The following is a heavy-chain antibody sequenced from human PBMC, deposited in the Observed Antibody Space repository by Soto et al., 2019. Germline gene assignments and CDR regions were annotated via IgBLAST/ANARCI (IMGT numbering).Heavy chain of an antibody. CDR3: ARHIAVPTTRGFDY. CDR1: GASISSTNW. V-gene: IGHV4-4*02. Sequence: QVQLQESGPGLVKPSGTLSLTCAVYGASISSTNWWSWVRQAPGEGLEWIGEIFHSGTTTYNPSLKSRVIISMDTSTNQLSLRLDSVTAADTAVYFCARHIAVPTTRGFDYWGQGTLATVSS. J-gene: IGHJ4*02. D-gene: IGHD2-15*01. CDR2: IFHSGTT.